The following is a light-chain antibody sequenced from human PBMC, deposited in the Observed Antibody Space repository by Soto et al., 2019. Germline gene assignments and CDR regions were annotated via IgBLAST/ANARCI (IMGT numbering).Light chain of an antibody. CDR1: QSISSSY. V-gene: IGKV3-20*01. J-gene: IGKJ4*01. Sequence: ELVLTQSPGTLSLSPGERATLSCRTSQSISSSYLTWYQQKPGQAPRLLIYGASSRATGIPDRFSGSGSGTDFTLTISRLEPEDFAVYYCQQYELTFGGGTKVDIK. CDR3: QQYELT. CDR2: GAS.